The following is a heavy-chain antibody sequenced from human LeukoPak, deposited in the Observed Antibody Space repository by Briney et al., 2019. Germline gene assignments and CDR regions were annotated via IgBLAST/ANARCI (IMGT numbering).Heavy chain of an antibody. D-gene: IGHD6-6*01. J-gene: IGHJ4*02. CDR1: GGTFSSYA. CDR2: IIPIFGTA. V-gene: IGHV1-69*05. CDR3: ERGSIAARGFDY. Sequence: RRASVKVSCKASGGTFSSYAISWVRQAPGQGLEWMGGIIPIFGTANYAQKFQGRVTITTDESTSTAYMELSSLRSEDTAVYYCERGSIAARGFDYWGQGTLVTVSS.